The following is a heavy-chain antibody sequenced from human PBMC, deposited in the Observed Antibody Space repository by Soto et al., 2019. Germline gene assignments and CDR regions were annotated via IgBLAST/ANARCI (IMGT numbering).Heavy chain of an antibody. J-gene: IGHJ6*02. Sequence: SLRLSCAASGFTFSSYAMSWVRQAPGKGLEWVSAISGSGGSTYYADSVKGRFTISRDNSKNTLYLQMNSLRAEDTAVYYCAKDPPGDYGSGSSLNYYYGMDVWGQGTTVTVSS. CDR2: ISGSGGST. CDR1: GFTFSSYA. D-gene: IGHD3-10*01. V-gene: IGHV3-23*01. CDR3: AKDPPGDYGSGSSLNYYYGMDV.